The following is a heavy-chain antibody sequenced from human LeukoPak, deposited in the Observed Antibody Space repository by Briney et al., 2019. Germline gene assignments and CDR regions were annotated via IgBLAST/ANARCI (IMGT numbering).Heavy chain of an antibody. CDR2: IRSKAYGGTT. V-gene: IGHV3-49*04. Sequence: GGSLRLSCTASGFTFGDYAMSWVRQAPGKGLEWVGFIRSKAYGGTTEYAASVKGRFTISRDDSKSIAYLQMNSLKTEDTAVYYCTRWYSSSDYYFDYWGQGTLVTVSS. D-gene: IGHD6-13*01. J-gene: IGHJ4*02. CDR3: TRWYSSSDYYFDY. CDR1: GFTFGDYA.